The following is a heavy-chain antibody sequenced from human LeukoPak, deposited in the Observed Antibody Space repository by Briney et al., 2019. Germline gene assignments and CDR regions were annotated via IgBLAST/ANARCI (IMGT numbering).Heavy chain of an antibody. CDR2: ISSRSNYI. CDR1: VFTSRIYN. CDR3: ARDRAVYSDSRGYYPDAFDI. V-gene: IGHV3-21*01. Sequence: PGGCPRLSSAASVFTSRIYNMNSVPQAPGTGLEWVSSISSRSNYIYLAYSLKGRFTISRDNAKNSLYLQMNSLRAKDTAMYYCARDRAVYSDSRGYYPDAFDIWGQGTMVTVSS. J-gene: IGHJ3*02. D-gene: IGHD3-22*01.